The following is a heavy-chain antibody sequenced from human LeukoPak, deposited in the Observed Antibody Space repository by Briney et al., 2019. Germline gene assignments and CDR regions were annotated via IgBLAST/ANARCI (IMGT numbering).Heavy chain of an antibody. CDR1: GFTFSGYA. J-gene: IGHJ4*02. CDR2: LSGNGGST. D-gene: IGHD6-13*01. CDR3: AKMGIWTYYYFDY. V-gene: IGHV3-23*01. Sequence: RTGGSLRLSCAASGFTFSGYAMSWVRQAPGKGLEWVSTLSGNGGSTYYADSVKGRFTISRDNSKNTLYLQMNSLRADDTAVYYCAKMGIWTYYYFDYWGQGTLVTVSS.